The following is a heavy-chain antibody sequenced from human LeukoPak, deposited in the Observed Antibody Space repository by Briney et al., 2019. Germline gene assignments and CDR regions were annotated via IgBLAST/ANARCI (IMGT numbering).Heavy chain of an antibody. V-gene: IGHV3-74*01. J-gene: IGHJ4*02. D-gene: IGHD1-1*01. Sequence: QPGGSLRLSCAASGFSFSTYWMHWVRQAPGKGLVWVSRISRDGSSTSYAESVKGRFTISRDKAKNTLFLQMNSLRVEDTAVYYCAGGYGFDYWGQGTLVTVPS. CDR3: AGGYGFDY. CDR1: GFSFSTYW. CDR2: ISRDGSST.